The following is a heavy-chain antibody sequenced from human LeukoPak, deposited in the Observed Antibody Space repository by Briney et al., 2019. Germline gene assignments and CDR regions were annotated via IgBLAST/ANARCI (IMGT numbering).Heavy chain of an antibody. CDR2: IYSGGST. Sequence: GGSLRLSCAASGFTVSSNYMSWVRQAPGKGLEWVSVIYSGGSTYYADSVKGRFTISRDNSKNTLYLQMNSLRAEDTAVYYCARELAVETYYGMDVWGQGPTVTVSS. V-gene: IGHV3-66*01. CDR3: ARELAVETYYGMDV. J-gene: IGHJ6*02. CDR1: GFTVSSNY. D-gene: IGHD6-19*01.